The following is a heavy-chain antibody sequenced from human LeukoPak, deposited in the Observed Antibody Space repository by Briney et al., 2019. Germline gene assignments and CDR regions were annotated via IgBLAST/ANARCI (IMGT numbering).Heavy chain of an antibody. CDR2: IHNGGST. CDR3: ARVRHCGGDCYALDY. D-gene: IGHD2-21*02. Sequence: PSETLSLTCTVSGGSISSSSHYWGWIRQPPGNGLEWIGNIHNGGSTYYNPSLESRVTMSVDTSKNQVSLRLTSVTAADTAVYYCARVRHCGGDCYALDYWGQGTLVTVSS. CDR1: GGSISSSSHY. V-gene: IGHV4-39*01. J-gene: IGHJ4*02.